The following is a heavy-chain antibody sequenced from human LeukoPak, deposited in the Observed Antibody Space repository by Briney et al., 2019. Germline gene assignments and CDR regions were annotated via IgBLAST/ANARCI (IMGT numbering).Heavy chain of an antibody. J-gene: IGHJ5*02. CDR3: ARQAVIIPTGMEGPWFDP. CDR2: IYYAGSS. CDR1: DVSIKNYY. D-gene: IGHD2/OR15-2a*01. Sequence: SETLSLTCTVSDVSIKNYYWSWIRQPPGKGLEWIANIYYAGSSNYNLSLKSRVSVSIDASKNQLSLKLTSVTAADTAIYYCARQAVIIPTGMEGPWFDPWGQGTLVAVSS. V-gene: IGHV4-59*08.